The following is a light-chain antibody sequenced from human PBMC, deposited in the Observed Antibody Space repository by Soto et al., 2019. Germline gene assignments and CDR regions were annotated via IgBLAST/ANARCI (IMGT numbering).Light chain of an antibody. Sequence: GITQSPSAASVSPGERATLSCRASQSVSSNLAWYQQTTGQAPRLLIYDVSTRATGVPARFSGSGSGTEFTLTISSLQSEDFVLYYCQQYNNWRTFGQGTKVDIK. CDR3: QQYNNWRT. V-gene: IGKV3-15*01. CDR2: DVS. J-gene: IGKJ1*01. CDR1: QSVSSN.